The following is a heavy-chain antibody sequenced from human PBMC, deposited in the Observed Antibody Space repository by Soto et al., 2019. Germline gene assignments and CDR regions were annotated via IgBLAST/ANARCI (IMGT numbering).Heavy chain of an antibody. V-gene: IGHV3-11*06. CDR3: ARVSLPYPPGMDV. J-gene: IGHJ6*02. CDR2: ISSSSSYT. CDR1: GFTFSDYY. Sequence: PGGSLRLSCAASGFTFSDYYMSWIRQAPGKGLEWVSYISSSSSYTNYADSVKGRFTISRDNAKNSLYLQMNSLRAEDTAVYYCARVSLPYPPGMDVWGQGTTVTVSS. D-gene: IGHD2-15*01.